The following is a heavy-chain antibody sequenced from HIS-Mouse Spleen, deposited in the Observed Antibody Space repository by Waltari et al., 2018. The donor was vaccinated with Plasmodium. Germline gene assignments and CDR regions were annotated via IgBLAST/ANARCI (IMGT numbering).Heavy chain of an antibody. V-gene: IGHV4-34*01. J-gene: IGHJ4*02. CDR1: GGSFSGYY. CDR3: ARLVVVASKDSY. CDR2: INHSGST. Sequence: QVQLQQWGAGLLKPSETLSLTCAVYGGSFSGYYWSWIRQPPGKGLGWVGEINHSGSTNYNPSLKSRVTRSVDTSKNQFSLKLSAVTAADTAVYYCARLVVVASKDSYWGQGTLVTVSS. D-gene: IGHD2-15*01.